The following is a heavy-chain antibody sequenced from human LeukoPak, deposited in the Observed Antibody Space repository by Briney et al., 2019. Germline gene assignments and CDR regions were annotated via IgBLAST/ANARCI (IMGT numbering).Heavy chain of an antibody. J-gene: IGHJ5*02. D-gene: IGHD6-19*01. CDR1: GFIVSSNY. CDR3: ARDAAVYSSGCPSDP. Sequence: GGSLRLSCAASGFIVSSNYMSWVRQAPGKGLEWVSVIYAGGNTNYADSVKGRFTISKDNSKNTLYLQMNSLRAEDTAVYYCARDAAVYSSGCPSDPWGQGTLVTVSS. CDR2: IYAGGNT. V-gene: IGHV3-53*01.